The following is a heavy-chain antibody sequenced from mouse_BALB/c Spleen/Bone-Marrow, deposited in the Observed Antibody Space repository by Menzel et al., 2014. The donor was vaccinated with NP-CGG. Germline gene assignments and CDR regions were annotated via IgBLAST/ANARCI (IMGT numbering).Heavy chain of an antibody. J-gene: IGHJ1*01. CDR3: ARRRTTAYWYFDV. CDR1: DSEVFPFAY. Sequence: QVQLQQSGSELRRPGSSVKLSCKDFDSEVFPFAYMSWVRQKPGHGFEWIGDILPSIGRTIYGEKFEDKATLDTDRVSNTACFELNSLTSEDAAISYCARRRTTAYWYFDVWGAGTTVTVSS. D-gene: IGHD1-2*01. V-gene: IGHV15-2*02. CDR2: ILPSIGRT.